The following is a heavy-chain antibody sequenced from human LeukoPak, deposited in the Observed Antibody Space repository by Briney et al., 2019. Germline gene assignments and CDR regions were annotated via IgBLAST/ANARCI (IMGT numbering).Heavy chain of an antibody. V-gene: IGHV4-34*01. Sequence: SETLSLTCAVYGGSFSGYYWSWIRQPPGKGLEWIGEINHSGSTNYNPSLKSRVTISVDTSKNQFSLKLSSVTAADTAVYYCARISFYPEPYYDFWSGYPDYWGQGTLVTVSS. CDR3: ARISFYPEPYYDFWSGYPDY. CDR2: INHSGST. D-gene: IGHD3-3*01. CDR1: GGSFSGYY. J-gene: IGHJ4*02.